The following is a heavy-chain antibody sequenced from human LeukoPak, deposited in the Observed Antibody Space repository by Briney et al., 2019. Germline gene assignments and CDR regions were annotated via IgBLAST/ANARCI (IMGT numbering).Heavy chain of an antibody. CDR1: GHTFTTYW. CDR3: ATQRRPTGRASSFDY. CDR2: IYPGDSDT. J-gene: IGHJ4*02. D-gene: IGHD1-1*01. V-gene: IGHV5-51*01. Sequence: GESLKISCRGSGHTFTTYWIGWVRQMSGKGLEWMGVIYPGDSDTKYSPSFQGQVTISADKSIDTAYLQWSSLKASDTAIYYCATQRRPTGRASSFDYWGQGTLVTVSS.